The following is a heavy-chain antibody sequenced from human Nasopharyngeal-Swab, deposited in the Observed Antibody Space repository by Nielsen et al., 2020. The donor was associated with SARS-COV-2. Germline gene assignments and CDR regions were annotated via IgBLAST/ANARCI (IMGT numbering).Heavy chain of an antibody. CDR3: ATRDTAMATNLDY. CDR2: ISSSGSTI. CDR1: GFTFSDYY. V-gene: IGHV3-11*04. Sequence: GGSLRLSCAASGFTFSDYYMSWIRQAPGKGLEWVSSISSSGSTIYYADSVKGRFTISRDNAKNSLYLQMNSLRAEDTAVYYCATRDTAMATNLDYWGQGTLVTVSS. J-gene: IGHJ4*02. D-gene: IGHD5-18*01.